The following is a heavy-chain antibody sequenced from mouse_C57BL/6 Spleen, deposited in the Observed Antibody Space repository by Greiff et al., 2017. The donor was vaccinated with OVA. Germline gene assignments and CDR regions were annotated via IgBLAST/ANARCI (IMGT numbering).Heavy chain of an antibody. CDR3: ARGGERDY. J-gene: IGHJ2*01. Sequence: QVQLKQPGAELVKPGASVKLSCKASGYTFTSYWMQWVKQRPGQGLEWIGEIDPSDSYTNYNQKFKGKATLTVDTSSSTAYMQLSSLTSEDSAVYYCARGGERDYWGQGTTLTVSS. V-gene: IGHV1-50*01. CDR2: IDPSDSYT. CDR1: GYTFTSYW.